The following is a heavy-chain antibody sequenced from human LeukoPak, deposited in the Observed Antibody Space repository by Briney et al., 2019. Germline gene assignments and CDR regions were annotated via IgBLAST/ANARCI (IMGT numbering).Heavy chain of an antibody. J-gene: IGHJ4*02. D-gene: IGHD2-8*01. CDR3: ARGPLRTDVY. CDR2: INQDGSEK. V-gene: IGHV3-7*05. Sequence: GGSLRLSCAASGFTFSNYWMNWVRQAPGKGLEWVANINQDGSEKYYVDSVRGRFTISRDNAKNSLYLQMNSLRAEDTAVYYCARGPLRTDVYWGQGTLVTVSS. CDR1: GFTFSNYW.